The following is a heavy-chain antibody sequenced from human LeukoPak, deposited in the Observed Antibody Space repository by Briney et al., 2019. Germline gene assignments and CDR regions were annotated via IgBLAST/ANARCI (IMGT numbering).Heavy chain of an antibody. Sequence: SETLSLTCAVYGGSFSGYYWSWIRQPPGKGLEWIGEINHSGSTNYNPSLKSRVTISVDTSKNQFSLKLSSVTAADTAVYFCAQGGSTPLADAFDIWGQGTLVTVSS. D-gene: IGHD1-1*01. CDR1: GGSFSGYY. CDR2: INHSGST. CDR3: AQGGSTPLADAFDI. V-gene: IGHV4-34*01. J-gene: IGHJ3*02.